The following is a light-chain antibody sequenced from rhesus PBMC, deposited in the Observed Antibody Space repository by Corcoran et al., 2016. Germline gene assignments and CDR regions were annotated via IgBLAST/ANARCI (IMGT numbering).Light chain of an antibody. CDR3: QQHNSYPFT. CDR1: QGISKY. Sequence: DIQMTQSPSSLSASVGDTVTITCQASQGISKYLAWYQQKPGKAPKPLMYDASQLQSGVQSRFSGSGSGTEFTLTISSLQTEDFATYYCQQHNSYPFTFGPGTKLDIK. CDR2: DAS. J-gene: IGKJ3*01. V-gene: IGKV1S14*01.